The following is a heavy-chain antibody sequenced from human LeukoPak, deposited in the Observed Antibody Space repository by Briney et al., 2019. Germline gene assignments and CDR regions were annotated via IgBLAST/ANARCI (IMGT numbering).Heavy chain of an antibody. CDR2: SHYSKTT. J-gene: IGHJ4*02. V-gene: IGHV4-59*08. CDR1: DGSITDYY. D-gene: IGHD4-17*01. CDR3: ARHAGNNYGDFFDY. Sequence: SETRSLTCTVSDGSITDYYWSWIRQPPGKGLEWIAYSHYSKTTTYHPSLRSRATVSVDASKDQFSLKLSSVAAADTAVYYCARHAGNNYGDFFDYWGQGTLVTVSS.